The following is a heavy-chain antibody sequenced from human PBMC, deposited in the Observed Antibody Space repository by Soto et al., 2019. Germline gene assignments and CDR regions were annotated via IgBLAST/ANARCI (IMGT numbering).Heavy chain of an antibody. D-gene: IGHD1-26*01. V-gene: IGHV1-69*01. CDR3: ARDRGAVIQGASGFEL. Sequence: QVQLVQSGAEVKKPGSSVKVSCKAFGGTFSSYATSWVRQAPGQGLEWMGAIIPGLHLANYAETFQGRVTITADDSTSTAYLELSSLRPEDTAGYYCARDRGAVIQGASGFELRGQGTLVTVSS. CDR2: IIPGLHLA. J-gene: IGHJ4*02. CDR1: GGTFSSYA.